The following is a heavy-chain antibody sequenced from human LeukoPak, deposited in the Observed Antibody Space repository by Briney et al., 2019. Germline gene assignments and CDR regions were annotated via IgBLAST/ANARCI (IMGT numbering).Heavy chain of an antibody. J-gene: IGHJ5*02. CDR2: ISSSGSTI. V-gene: IGHV3-11*04. CDR3: ARAGDSSGYYIYNWFDP. CDR1: GFTFSDYY. D-gene: IGHD3-22*01. Sequence: GGSLRLSCAASGFTFSDYYMSWIRQAPGKGLEWVSYISSSGSTIYYADSVKGRFTISRDNAKNSLYLQMNSLRAEDTSVYYCARAGDSSGYYIYNWFDPWGQGTLVTVSS.